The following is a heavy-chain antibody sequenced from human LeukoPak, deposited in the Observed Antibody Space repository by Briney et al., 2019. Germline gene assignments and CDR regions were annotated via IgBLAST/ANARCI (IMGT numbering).Heavy chain of an antibody. J-gene: IGHJ6*02. Sequence: SETLSLTCTVSGGSISSYYWSWIRQPPGKGLEWIGYIYYSGSTNYNPSLKSRVTISVDTSKNQFSLKLSSVTAADTAVYYCAGHRNYYYGMDVWGQGTTVTVSS. V-gene: IGHV4-59*08. CDR3: AGHRNYYYGMDV. CDR1: GGSISSYY. CDR2: IYYSGST.